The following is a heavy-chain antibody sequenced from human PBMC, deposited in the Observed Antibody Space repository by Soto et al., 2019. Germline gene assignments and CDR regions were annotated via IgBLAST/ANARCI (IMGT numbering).Heavy chain of an antibody. CDR2: IGTSGKYI. CDR3: VRDRDWAFDI. V-gene: IGHV3-48*02. J-gene: IGHJ3*02. Sequence: PGGSLRLSCAASGYTLSDYSMNWVRQAPGKGLEWVSYIGTSGKYIFYPDSVRGRFIISRDDAKNSLYLQLNSLRDEDTAVYYCVRDRDWAFDIWGQGTMVTVSS. D-gene: IGHD3-9*01. CDR1: GYTLSDYS.